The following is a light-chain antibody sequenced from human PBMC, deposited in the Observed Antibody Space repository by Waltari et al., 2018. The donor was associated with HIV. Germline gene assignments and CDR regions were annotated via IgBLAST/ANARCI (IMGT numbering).Light chain of an antibody. J-gene: IGLJ3*02. CDR2: RNN. CDR3: ATWGDSMSGPVV. Sequence: QSVVTQPPSASGTPGQRVTFSCSGSRPDIGSNYVLLYQLLPGTAPKLLIYRNNQRPSGVPDRFSGSKSGTSASLAISGLRSEDEADYYCATWGDSMSGPVVFGGGTKVTVL. CDR1: RPDIGSNY. V-gene: IGLV1-47*01.